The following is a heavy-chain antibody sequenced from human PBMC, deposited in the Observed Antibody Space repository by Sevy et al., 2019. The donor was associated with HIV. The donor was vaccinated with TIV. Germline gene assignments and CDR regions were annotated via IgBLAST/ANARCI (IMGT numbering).Heavy chain of an antibody. V-gene: IGHV3-49*04. CDR2: LKSDVYGGTV. D-gene: IGHD6-13*01. CDR3: TRWKAAQSIFDY. Sequence: GGSLRLSCTASGFTFGDYCMSWVRQAPGKGLEWVAFLKSDVYGGTVDHAASGRGRFVISRDYSKTIAYLQMNDLKTEDTGVYYCTRWKAAQSIFDYWGQGALVTVSS. J-gene: IGHJ4*02. CDR1: GFTFGDYC.